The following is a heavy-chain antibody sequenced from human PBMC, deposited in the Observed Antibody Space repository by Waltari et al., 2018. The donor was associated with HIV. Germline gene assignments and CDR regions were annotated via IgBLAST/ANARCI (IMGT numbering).Heavy chain of an antibody. CDR1: GYSISSGYY. CDR2: IYHSGST. Sequence: QVQLQESGPGLVKPSETLSLTCAVSGYSISSGYYWGWIRQPPGKGLEWIGSIYHSGSTYYNPSLKSRVTISVDTSKNQFSLKLSSVTAADTAVYYCARDRASSGMDVWGQGTTVTVSS. J-gene: IGHJ6*02. V-gene: IGHV4-38-2*02. CDR3: ARDRASSGMDV.